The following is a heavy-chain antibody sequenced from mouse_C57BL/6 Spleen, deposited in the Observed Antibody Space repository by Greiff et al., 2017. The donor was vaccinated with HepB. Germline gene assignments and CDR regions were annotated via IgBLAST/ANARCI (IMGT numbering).Heavy chain of an antibody. CDR1: GFTFSSYA. J-gene: IGHJ4*01. D-gene: IGHD2-5*01. V-gene: IGHV5-9-1*02. CDR2: ISSGGDYI. CDR3: TRVTYYSNYVDAMDY. Sequence: EVMLVESGEGLVKPGGSLKLSCAASGFTFSSYAMSWVRQTPEKRLEWVAYISSGGDYIYYADTVKGRFTISRDNARNTLYLQMSSLTSEDTAMYYCTRVTYYSNYVDAMDYWGQGTSVTVSS.